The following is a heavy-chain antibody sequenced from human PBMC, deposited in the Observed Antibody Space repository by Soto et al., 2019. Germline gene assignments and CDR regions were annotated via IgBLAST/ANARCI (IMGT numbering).Heavy chain of an antibody. CDR3: ARDGFYGDYGDY. D-gene: IGHD4-17*01. CDR2: ISSRSSYI. CDR1: GFTFSSYS. Sequence: EVQLVESGGGLVKPGGSLRLSCAASGFTFSSYSINWVRQGPGKGLEWVSSISSRSSYIYYADSVKGRFTISRDNANNSLYLQMNSLRAEDTAVYYCARDGFYGDYGDYWGQGTLVTVSS. V-gene: IGHV3-21*01. J-gene: IGHJ4*02.